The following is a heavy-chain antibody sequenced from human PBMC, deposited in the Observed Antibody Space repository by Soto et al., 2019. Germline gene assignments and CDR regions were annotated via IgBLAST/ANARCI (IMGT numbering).Heavy chain of an antibody. CDR2: IYYSGNT. CDR3: ARDYYDSSGYYQAEYFQH. Sequence: SETLSLTCTVSGVSISSNSYYWGWIRQPPGKGLEWIGSIYYSGNTYYNPSLKSRVTISGDTSKNQFSLKLSSVTAADTALYYCARDYYDSSGYYQAEYFQHWGQGTLVTVS. V-gene: IGHV4-39*07. J-gene: IGHJ1*01. CDR1: GVSISSNSYY. D-gene: IGHD3-22*01.